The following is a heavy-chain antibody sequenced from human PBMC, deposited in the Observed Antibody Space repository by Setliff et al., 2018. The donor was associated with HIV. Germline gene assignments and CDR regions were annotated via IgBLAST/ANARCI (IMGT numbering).Heavy chain of an antibody. V-gene: IGHV1-24*01. CDR3: ATRGDLLGRRASTVTVYYYYLDV. Sequence: ASVKVSCKVSGYTLTELSIHWVRQAPGKGLEWMGGFVPEHSETIYAQKFQGRVTMTEDTSTDTAFMELSGLTSEDTAVYYCATRGDLLGRRASTVTVYYYYLDVWGNGTTV. J-gene: IGHJ6*03. CDR2: FVPEHSET. D-gene: IGHD4-17*01. CDR1: GYTLTELS.